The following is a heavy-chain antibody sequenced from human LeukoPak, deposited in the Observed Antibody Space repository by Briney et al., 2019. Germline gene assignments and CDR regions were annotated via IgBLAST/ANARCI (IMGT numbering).Heavy chain of an antibody. J-gene: IGHJ4*02. CDR3: ARGLVRGAPGHYFDY. Sequence: PSETLSLTCAVYGGSFSGYYWSWIRQPPGKGLEWIGEINHSGSTNYNPSPKSRVTISVDTSKNQFSLKLSSVTAADTAVYYCARGLVRGAPGHYFDYWGQGTLVTVSS. CDR1: GGSFSGYY. D-gene: IGHD3-10*01. CDR2: INHSGST. V-gene: IGHV4-34*01.